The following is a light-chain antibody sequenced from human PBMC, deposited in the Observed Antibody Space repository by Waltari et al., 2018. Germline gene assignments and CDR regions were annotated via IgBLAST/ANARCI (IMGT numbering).Light chain of an antibody. Sequence: QSPLTHPASVSGSPARPIHHSCTGTSSDIGGYDSASWYQQHPVKAPKLMIYDIIKRPSGVSDRFSGSKSGNTASLTISGLQAEDEADYYCSSYAPSSTVFGGGTKLTVL. CDR2: DII. J-gene: IGLJ2*01. V-gene: IGLV2-14*03. CDR1: SSDIGGYDS. CDR3: SSYAPSSTV.